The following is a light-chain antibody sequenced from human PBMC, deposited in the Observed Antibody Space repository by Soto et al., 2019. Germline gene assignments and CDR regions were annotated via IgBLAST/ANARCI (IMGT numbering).Light chain of an antibody. CDR3: AAWDDSLNAV. Sequence: QSVLTQPPSASGTPGQRVTISCSGSSTNIESNTVNWYQQLPGTAPKLLIYSNNQRPSGVPDRFSGSKSGTSASLAISGLQSEDEADYYCAAWDDSLNAVFGGGTKVTVL. J-gene: IGLJ2*01. V-gene: IGLV1-44*01. CDR2: SNN. CDR1: STNIESNT.